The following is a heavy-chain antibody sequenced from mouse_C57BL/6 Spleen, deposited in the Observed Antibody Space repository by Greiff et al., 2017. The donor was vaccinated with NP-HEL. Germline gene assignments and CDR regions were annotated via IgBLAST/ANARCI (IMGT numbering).Heavy chain of an antibody. CDR3: ARSRYYYGSSYPFDY. CDR2: IYPGSGST. J-gene: IGHJ2*01. D-gene: IGHD1-1*01. Sequence: QVQLQQPGAELVKPGASVKMSCKASGYTFTSYWITWVKQRPGQGLEWIGDIYPGSGSTNYNEKFKSKATLTVDTSSSTAYMQLSSLTSEDSAVYYCARSRYYYGSSYPFDYWGQGTTLTVSS. V-gene: IGHV1-55*01. CDR1: GYTFTSYW.